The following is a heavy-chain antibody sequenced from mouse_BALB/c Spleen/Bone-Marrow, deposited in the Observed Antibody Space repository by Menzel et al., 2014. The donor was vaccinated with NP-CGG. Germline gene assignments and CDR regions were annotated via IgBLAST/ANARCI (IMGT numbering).Heavy chain of an antibody. CDR3: ARRTTTVVATDY. CDR1: GYTFTDYT. D-gene: IGHD1-1*01. J-gene: IGHJ2*01. CDR2: IVPRGGYT. Sequence: QVQLQQSASELARPGASVRLSCRASGYTFTDYTMQWVKQRPGQGLEWIGYIVPRGGYTDYNQKFKDKTTLTADKSSSTAYMQLSSLTSEDSAVYYCARRTTTVVATDYWGQGTTLTVSS. V-gene: IGHV1-4*02.